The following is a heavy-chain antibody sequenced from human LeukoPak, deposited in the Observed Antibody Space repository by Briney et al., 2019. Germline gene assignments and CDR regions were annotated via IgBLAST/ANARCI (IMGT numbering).Heavy chain of an antibody. CDR2: MNPNSGNT. J-gene: IGHJ4*02. CDR1: GYTFTSYD. V-gene: IGHV1-8*03. Sequence: GASVKVSCKASGYTFTSYDINWVRQATGQGLEWMGWMNPNSGNTGYAQKFQGRVTITRNTSISTAYMELSSLRSEDTAVYYCATAKGYYDYVWGSYRYTGFDYWGQGTLVTVSS. CDR3: ATAKGYYDYVWGSYRYTGFDY. D-gene: IGHD3-16*02.